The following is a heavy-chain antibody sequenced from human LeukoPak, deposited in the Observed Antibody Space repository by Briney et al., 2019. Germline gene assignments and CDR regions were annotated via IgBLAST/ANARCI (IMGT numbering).Heavy chain of an antibody. CDR2: INHSGST. CDR3: ARGPRYSSSWSLGGWFDP. V-gene: IGHV4-34*01. Sequence: SETLSLTCAVYGVSFRCYYWSGIRQPPGKGLEWIGEINHSGSTNYNPSLKSRVTISVDTSRNQFSLKLSSLTAADTAVYYCARGPRYSSSWSLGGWFDPWGQGTLVTVSS. J-gene: IGHJ5*02. D-gene: IGHD6-13*01. CDR1: GVSFRCYY.